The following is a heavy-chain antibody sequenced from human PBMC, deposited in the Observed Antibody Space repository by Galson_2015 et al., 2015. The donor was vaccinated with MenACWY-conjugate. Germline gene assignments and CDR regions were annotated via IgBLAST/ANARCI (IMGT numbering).Heavy chain of an antibody. Sequence: ATLSPAGAVYGGSFSGYYWCWLRQPPGRGLEWIGEIHHSGSTNYNPSLKSRVTISVDTSKNKFCLKLSSVTAADTAVYYCARAARAYSSSARVSTHPSWGQGTLVTVSS. CDR1: GGSFSGYY. V-gene: IGHV4-34*01. CDR2: IHHSGST. CDR3: ARAARAYSSSARVSTHPS. D-gene: IGHD6-6*01. J-gene: IGHJ4*02.